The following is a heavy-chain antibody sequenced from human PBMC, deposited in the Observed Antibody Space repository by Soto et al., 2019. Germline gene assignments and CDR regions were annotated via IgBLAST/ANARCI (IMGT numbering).Heavy chain of an antibody. J-gene: IGHJ6*02. D-gene: IGHD3-3*02. CDR2: ISGSGGST. Sequence: EVQLLESGGGLVQPGGSLRLSCAASGFTFSSYAMSWVRQAPGKGLEWVSAISGSGGSTYYADSVKGRFTISRDNAKNTLYLQMNSLRAEDTAVYYCAKDLSFFRYGMDVWGQGTTVTVSS. V-gene: IGHV3-23*01. CDR1: GFTFSSYA. CDR3: AKDLSFFRYGMDV.